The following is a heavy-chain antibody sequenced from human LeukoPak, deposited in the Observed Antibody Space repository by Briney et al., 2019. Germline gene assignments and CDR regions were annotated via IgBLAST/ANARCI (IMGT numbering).Heavy chain of an antibody. CDR2: INHSGST. D-gene: IGHD2-2*02. CDR3: ARAGVVPAAIPVWVIDY. J-gene: IGHJ4*02. V-gene: IGHV4-34*01. CDR1: GFTFSDYY. Sequence: GSLRLSCAASGFTFSDYYMSWIRQPPGKGLEWIGEINHSGSTNYNPSLKSRVTISVDTSKNQFSLKLSSVTAADTAVYYCARAGVVPAAIPVWVIDYWGQGTLVTVSS.